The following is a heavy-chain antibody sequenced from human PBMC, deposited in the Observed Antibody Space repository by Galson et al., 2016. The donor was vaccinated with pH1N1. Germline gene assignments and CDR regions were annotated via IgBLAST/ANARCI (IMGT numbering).Heavy chain of an antibody. CDR1: GFTFDAFA. V-gene: IGHV3-9*01. Sequence: LRLSCAASGFTFDAFAMHWVRQVPGEGLEWVSVITWNSHVIDYADSVKGRFTISRDNARNSLYLQMNNLRPEDSAFYFRAKDHCSHGDTNCFYFDLWGRGTLVTVSS. D-gene: IGHD4-17*01. J-gene: IGHJ2*01. CDR3: AKDHCSHGDTNCFYFDL. CDR2: ITWNSHVI.